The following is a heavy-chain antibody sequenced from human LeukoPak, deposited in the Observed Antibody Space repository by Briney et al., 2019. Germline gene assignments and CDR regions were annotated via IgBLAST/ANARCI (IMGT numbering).Heavy chain of an antibody. CDR1: GFTFSSYW. CDR3: ARGQWLVYFDY. D-gene: IGHD6-19*01. V-gene: IGHV3-74*01. CDR2: IYSDGSRT. Sequence: GGSLRLSCAASGFTFSSYWMHWVRQGPGKGLVWVSRIYSDGSRTTYADSVKGRFTISGDNSKNTLYLQMNSLRAEDTAVYYCARGQWLVYFDYWGQGTLVTVSS. J-gene: IGHJ4*02.